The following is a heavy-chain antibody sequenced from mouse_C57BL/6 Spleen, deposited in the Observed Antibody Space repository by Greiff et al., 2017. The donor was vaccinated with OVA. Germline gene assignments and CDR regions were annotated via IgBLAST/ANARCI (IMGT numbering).Heavy chain of an antibody. CDR1: GFTFSDYY. CDR2: INYDGSST. V-gene: IGHV5-16*01. D-gene: IGHD1-1*01. Sequence: EVQVVESEGGLVQPGSSMKLSCTASGFTFSDYYMAWVRQVPEKGLEWVANINYDGSSTYYLDSLKSRFIISRDNAKNILYLQMSSLKSEDTATYYCARVPYYYGSSYVYYAMDYWGQGTSVTVSS. J-gene: IGHJ4*01. CDR3: ARVPYYYGSSYVYYAMDY.